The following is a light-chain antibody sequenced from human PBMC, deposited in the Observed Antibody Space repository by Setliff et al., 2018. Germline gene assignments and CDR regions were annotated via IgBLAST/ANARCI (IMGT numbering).Light chain of an antibody. Sequence: NFMLTQPHSVSESPGKTVTISCTRSSGSIASNYVQWYQQRPGSSPTTVIYEDNQRPSGVPDRSSGSIDSSSNSASLTISGLKTEDEADYYCQSYDSSITVFGGGTQLTVL. CDR3: QSYDSSITV. V-gene: IGLV6-57*01. CDR2: EDN. J-gene: IGLJ3*02. CDR1: SGSIASNY.